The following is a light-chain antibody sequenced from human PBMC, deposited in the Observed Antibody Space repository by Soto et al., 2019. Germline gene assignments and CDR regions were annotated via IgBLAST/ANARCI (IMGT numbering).Light chain of an antibody. CDR3: QQYNSYWWT. V-gene: IGKV1-5*01. Sequence: DIQITQSPSTLSASVGDRVTITCRASQSISSWLAWYQQKPGKAPKLLIYDASSLESGVQSRLSGSGSGTEITLTISSLQPDDIGPYYCQQYNSYWWTFGQGTKVEIK. CDR2: DAS. J-gene: IGKJ1*01. CDR1: QSISSW.